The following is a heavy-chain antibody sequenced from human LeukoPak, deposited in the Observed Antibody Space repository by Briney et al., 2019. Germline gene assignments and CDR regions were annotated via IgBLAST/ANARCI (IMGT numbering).Heavy chain of an antibody. D-gene: IGHD3-10*01. CDR2: INRSGST. Sequence: SETLSLTCAVYGGSLSGNYWSWIRQPPGKGLEWIGEINRSGSTKYNPSLKSRVTISVDTSKNQLSLRLSSVTAADTAVYYCARVPYYYGSGSYYIYGYFDYWGQGTLVTVSS. CDR1: GGSLSGNY. V-gene: IGHV4-34*01. J-gene: IGHJ4*02. CDR3: ARVPYYYGSGSYYIYGYFDY.